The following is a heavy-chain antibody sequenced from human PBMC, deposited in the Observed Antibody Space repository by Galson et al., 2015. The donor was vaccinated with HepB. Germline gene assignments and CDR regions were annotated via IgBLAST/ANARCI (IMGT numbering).Heavy chain of an antibody. CDR3: AKAIYGDYAKYYMDV. J-gene: IGHJ6*03. D-gene: IGHD4-17*01. Sequence: SLRLSCAASGFTFDDYAMHWVRQAPGKGLEWVSGISWNSGSIGYADSVKGRFTISRDNAKNSLYLQMNSLRAEDTALYYCAKAIYGDYAKYYMDVWGKGTTVTVSS. CDR2: ISWNSGSI. CDR1: GFTFDDYA. V-gene: IGHV3-9*01.